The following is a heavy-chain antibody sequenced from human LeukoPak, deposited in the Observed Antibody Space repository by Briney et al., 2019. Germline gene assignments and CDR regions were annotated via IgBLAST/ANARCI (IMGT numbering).Heavy chain of an antibody. CDR3: ARHSDVVGAI. Sequence: GESLKISCEASGYTFTHQWIGWVRQMPGTGLEWVGIIYPRDSDTIYSPSFQGHVTISSDTSINTAYLEWRSLEASDTAMYYCARHSDVVGAIWGQGTQVTVSS. D-gene: IGHD3-16*01. J-gene: IGHJ4*02. CDR2: IYPRDSDT. CDR1: GYTFTHQW. V-gene: IGHV5-51*01.